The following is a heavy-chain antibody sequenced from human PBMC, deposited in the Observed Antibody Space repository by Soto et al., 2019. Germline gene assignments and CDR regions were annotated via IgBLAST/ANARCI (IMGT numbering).Heavy chain of an antibody. CDR1: GYTFTSHY. J-gene: IGHJ4*02. CDR3: ARSQGGGNSLNFDS. Sequence: QVQLVQSGAEVKKPGASVKVSCKASGYTFTSHYMHWVRQAPGQGLEWMGTVNPSVGSTTYAQKFQGRVTMTRDTSTSTVYMELSSLRSEDTAVYYCARSQGGGNSLNFDSWGQGTLVTVSS. D-gene: IGHD2-21*02. V-gene: IGHV1-46*01. CDR2: VNPSVGST.